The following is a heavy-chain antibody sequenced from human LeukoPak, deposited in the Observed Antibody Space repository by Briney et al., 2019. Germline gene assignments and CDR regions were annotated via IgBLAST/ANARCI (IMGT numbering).Heavy chain of an antibody. J-gene: IGHJ2*01. CDR2: ISGSGGST. CDR1: GFTFSSYA. Sequence: GGSLGLSCAASGFTFSSYAMSWVRQAPGKGLEWVSAISGSGGSTYYADSVKGRFTISRDNAKNSLYLQMNSLRAEDTAVYYCARGAYSNPWYFDLWGRGTLVAVSS. CDR3: ARGAYSNPWYFDL. D-gene: IGHD4-11*01. V-gene: IGHV3-23*01.